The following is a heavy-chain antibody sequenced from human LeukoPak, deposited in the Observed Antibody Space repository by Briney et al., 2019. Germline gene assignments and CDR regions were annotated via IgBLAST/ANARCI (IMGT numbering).Heavy chain of an antibody. D-gene: IGHD2-2*01. V-gene: IGHV4-39*07. Sequence: SETLSLTCTVSGDSISSRSYYWGWIRQPPGTGLEWIGSIYYSGSTNYNPSLKSRVTISVDTSKNQFSLKLSSVTAADTAVYYCAGRYCSSTSCFGEDYWGQGTLVTVSS. CDR3: AGRYCSSTSCFGEDY. CDR1: GDSISSRSYY. J-gene: IGHJ4*02. CDR2: IYYSGST.